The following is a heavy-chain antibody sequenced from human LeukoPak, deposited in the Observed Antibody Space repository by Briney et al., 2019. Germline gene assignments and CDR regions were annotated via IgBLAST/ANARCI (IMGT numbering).Heavy chain of an antibody. Sequence: PSETLSLTCTVSGGSISSSSYYWGWIRQTTGKGLEWVGRIYSGGSTYYNPSLKSRVTISVDTSENQFSVRLCSVTAADTAVYYCARRDTVAEANYFDNWGQGTLVTVSS. CDR1: GGSISSSSYY. D-gene: IGHD6-19*01. CDR3: ARRDTVAEANYFDN. J-gene: IGHJ4*02. V-gene: IGHV4-39*01. CDR2: IYSGGST.